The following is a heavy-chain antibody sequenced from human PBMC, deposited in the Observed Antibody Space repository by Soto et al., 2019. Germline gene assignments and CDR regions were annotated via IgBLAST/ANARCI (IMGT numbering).Heavy chain of an antibody. CDR3: ARDKRDLRFLEWSYYFDY. CDR1: GFTFSNYA. Sequence: QVQLVESGGGVVQPGRSLRLSCAPSGFTFSNYAMHWVRQAPGKGLEWVAVISYDGSNKYYADSVKGRFTISRDNSKNTLYLQMISLRAEDTAVYYCARDKRDLRFLEWSYYFDYWGQGTLVTVSS. J-gene: IGHJ4*02. D-gene: IGHD3-3*01. CDR2: ISYDGSNK. V-gene: IGHV3-30-3*01.